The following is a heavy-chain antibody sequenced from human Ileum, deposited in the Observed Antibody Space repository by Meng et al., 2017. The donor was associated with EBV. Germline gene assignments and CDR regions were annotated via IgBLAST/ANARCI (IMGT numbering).Heavy chain of an antibody. J-gene: IGHJ4*01. Sequence: QVHALQSGAEVKKPGASVKLSCKASGYTFSNYAIHWVRQAPGQRPEWMGWINADNGNTKYSQKFQGRVTITRNTPASTVYMDVRSLRSEDTAVYFCARVERGVKFDKWGQGTLVTVSS. CDR3: ARVERGVKFDK. CDR1: GYTFSNYA. V-gene: IGHV1-3*01. D-gene: IGHD2-21*01. CDR2: INADNGNT.